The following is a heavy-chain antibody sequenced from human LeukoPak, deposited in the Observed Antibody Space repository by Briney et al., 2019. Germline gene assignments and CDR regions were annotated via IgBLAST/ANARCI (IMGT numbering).Heavy chain of an antibody. J-gene: IGHJ3*02. Sequence: PSETLSLTCTVSGGSISSYYWSWIRQPPGKGLEWIGYIYYSGSTNYNPSLKSRVTISVDTSKNQFSLKLSSVTAADTAVYYCAREVLDCSGGSCYLSAFDIRGQGTMVTVSS. D-gene: IGHD2-15*01. V-gene: IGHV4-59*01. CDR3: AREVLDCSGGSCYLSAFDI. CDR1: GGSISSYY. CDR2: IYYSGST.